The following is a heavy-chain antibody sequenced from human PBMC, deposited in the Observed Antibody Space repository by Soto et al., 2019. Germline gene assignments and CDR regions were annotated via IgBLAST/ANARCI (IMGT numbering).Heavy chain of an antibody. Sequence: PSETLSLTCAVYGGSFSGYYWSWIRQPPGKGLEWIGEINHSGSTNYNPSLKSRVTISVDTSKNQFSLKLSSVTAADTAVYYCARHAYSSGAQKWFDPWGQGTLVTVSS. CDR3: ARHAYSSGAQKWFDP. V-gene: IGHV4-34*01. CDR1: GGSFSGYY. D-gene: IGHD6-19*01. J-gene: IGHJ5*02. CDR2: INHSGST.